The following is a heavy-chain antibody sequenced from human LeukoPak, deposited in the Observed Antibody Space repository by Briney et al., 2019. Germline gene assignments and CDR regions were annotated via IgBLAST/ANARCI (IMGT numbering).Heavy chain of an antibody. V-gene: IGHV4-59*01. CDR2: KDYSGST. J-gene: IGHJ2*01. CDR3: ARVYYSSSYDYWYFDL. CDR1: GGSISRYY. D-gene: IGHD6-13*01. Sequence: PSETLSLTCTASGGSISRYYWSWIRQPPGKGLEWIGYKDYSGSTNYNRSLKSRVTISVDTSKNQFSLKLSSVTAADTAVYYCARVYYSSSYDYWYFDLWGRGTLVTVSS.